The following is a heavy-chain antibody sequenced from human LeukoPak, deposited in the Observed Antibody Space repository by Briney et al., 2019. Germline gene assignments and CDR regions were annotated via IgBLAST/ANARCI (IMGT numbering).Heavy chain of an antibody. J-gene: IGHJ5*02. CDR1: GYSISSGYY. V-gene: IGHV4-38-2*01. CDR2: IYHSGGT. D-gene: IGHD1-7*01. CDR3: ARVQSEALGTANWFDP. Sequence: PSETLSLTCAVSGYSISSGYYWGWIRQPPGKGLEWIGSIYHSGGTYYNPSLKSRVTISVDTSKNQFSLKLSSVTAADTAVYYCARVQSEALGTANWFDPWGQGTLVTVSS.